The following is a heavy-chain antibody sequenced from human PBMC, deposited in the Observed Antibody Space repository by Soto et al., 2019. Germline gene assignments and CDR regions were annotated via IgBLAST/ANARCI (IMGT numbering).Heavy chain of an antibody. Sequence: GGSLRLSCTASGFLFTDYYMSWIRQPPGKFLEFLAYIVGSNDYTNSAASGKGRFTISRDHAKNSVFLHMNNLRADDTAVYYCARDLRFSSTNYFDFWGRGTLVTVSS. CDR2: IVGSNDYT. J-gene: IGHJ4*02. CDR3: ARDLRFSSTNYFDF. V-gene: IGHV3-11*06. D-gene: IGHD2-8*01. CDR1: GFLFTDYY.